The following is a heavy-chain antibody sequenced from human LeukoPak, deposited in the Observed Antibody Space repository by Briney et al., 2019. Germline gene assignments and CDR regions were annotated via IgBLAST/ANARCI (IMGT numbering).Heavy chain of an antibody. CDR3: ARAYCSSTSCYYGAFDI. V-gene: IGHV3-20*01. CDR2: INWNGGST. J-gene: IGHJ3*02. CDR1: GFTFDDYG. D-gene: IGHD2-2*01. Sequence: GGSLRLSCAASGFTFDDYGLSWVRQAPGKGLEWVSGINWNGGSTGYADSVKGRFTISRDNAKNSLYLQMNSLRAEDTALYHCARAYCSSTSCYYGAFDIWGQGTMVTVSS.